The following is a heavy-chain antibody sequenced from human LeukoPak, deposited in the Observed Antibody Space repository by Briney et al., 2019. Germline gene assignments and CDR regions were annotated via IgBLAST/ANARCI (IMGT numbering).Heavy chain of an antibody. CDR2: IIPIFGTA. D-gene: IGHD2-15*01. CDR3: ARGGVAATRLATLNWFAP. J-gene: IGHJ5*02. Sequence: ASVKVSCKASGGTFSSYAISWVRQAPGQGLEWMGRIIPIFGTANYAQKFQGRVTITTDESTSTAYMELSSMRSEDTAVYYCARGGVAATRLATLNWFAPWGQGTLVTVSS. V-gene: IGHV1-69*05. CDR1: GGTFSSYA.